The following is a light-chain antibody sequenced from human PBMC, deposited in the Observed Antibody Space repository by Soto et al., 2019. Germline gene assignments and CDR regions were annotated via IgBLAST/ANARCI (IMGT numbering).Light chain of an antibody. V-gene: IGKV3-20*01. CDR2: GAS. J-gene: IGKJ3*01. CDR3: QQYGSSPFT. Sequence: EIVLTQSPGTLSLSPGERATLSCRASQSVTSNYLAWYQQKPGQAPRLLIYGASSRATGIPDRFSGSGSGTDFTLSISILEPEDFAVFYCQQYGSSPFTFVPGTKVDIK. CDR1: QSVTSNY.